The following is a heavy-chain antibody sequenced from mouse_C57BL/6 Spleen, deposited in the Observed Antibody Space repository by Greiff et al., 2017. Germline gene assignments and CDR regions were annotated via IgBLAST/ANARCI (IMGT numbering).Heavy chain of an antibody. CDR2: IGPEDGES. J-gene: IGHJ4*01. CDR3: ARRGGEAMDY. V-gene: IGHV14-2*01. Sequence: EVKLVESGAELVKPGASVTLSCTASGFNITDYYMHWVKQRTEQGLEWIGRIGPEDGESKYAPKFKGKATITADTSSTTAYLQLRSLTSEDTAVYYCARRGGEAMDYWGQGTSVTVSS. CDR1: GFNITDYY.